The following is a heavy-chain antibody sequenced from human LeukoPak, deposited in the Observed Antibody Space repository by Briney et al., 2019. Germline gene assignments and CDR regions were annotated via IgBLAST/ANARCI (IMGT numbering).Heavy chain of an antibody. D-gene: IGHD2-21*02. CDR1: GGTFSSYA. V-gene: IGHV1-69*05. Sequence: ASVKVSCKASGGTFSSYAISWVRQAPGQGLEWMGRIIPIFGTANYAQKFQGRVTITTDESTSTAYMELSSLRSEDTAVYYCARGVAYCGGDCYLILGYWGQGTLVTVSS. CDR3: ARGVAYCGGDCYLILGY. J-gene: IGHJ4*02. CDR2: IIPIFGTA.